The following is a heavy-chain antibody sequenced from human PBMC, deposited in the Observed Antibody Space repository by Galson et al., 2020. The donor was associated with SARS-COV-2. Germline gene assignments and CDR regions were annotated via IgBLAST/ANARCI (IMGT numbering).Heavy chain of an antibody. CDR1: GFTFSHYA. CDR2: IWYDGVNK. CDR3: ARELKEAASDY. Sequence: GESLKISCEASGFTFSHYAMHWVRQAPGKGLEWVAVIWYDGVNKYYADSVKGRFAISKDNSKNTVYLQMNSLRVEDTALYYCARELKEAASDYWGQGALVAVSS. V-gene: IGHV3-33*01. D-gene: IGHD5-18*01. J-gene: IGHJ4*02.